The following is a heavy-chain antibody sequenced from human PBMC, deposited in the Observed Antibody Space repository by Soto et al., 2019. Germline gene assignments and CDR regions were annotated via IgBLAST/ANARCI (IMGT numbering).Heavy chain of an antibody. CDR3: ASGGVAGSGTFYNDY. J-gene: IGHJ4*02. Sequence: EVQLVESGGGLVQPGGSLRLSCAASGFTFSRNWLHWVRQAPGKGLVWVSRINNDGSSTSYADFVKGRLTISRDNAKDTLYLQVNSLRPEDTAVYYCASGGVAGSGTFYNDYWGRGTLVTVSS. CDR1: GFTFSRNW. CDR2: INNDGSST. V-gene: IGHV3-74*01. D-gene: IGHD3-10*01.